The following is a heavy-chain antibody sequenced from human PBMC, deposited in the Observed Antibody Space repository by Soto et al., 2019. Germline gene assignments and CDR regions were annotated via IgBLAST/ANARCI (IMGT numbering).Heavy chain of an antibody. D-gene: IGHD2-2*02. J-gene: IGHJ3*02. Sequence: GGSLRLSCAASGFTFSSYSMNWVRQAPGKGLEWVSSISSSSSYIYYADSVKGRFTISRDNAKNSLYLQMNSLRAEDTAVYYCARNGLYRAAIRHDAFDIWGQGTMVTVSS. CDR2: ISSSSSYI. CDR3: ARNGLYRAAIRHDAFDI. CDR1: GFTFSSYS. V-gene: IGHV3-21*01.